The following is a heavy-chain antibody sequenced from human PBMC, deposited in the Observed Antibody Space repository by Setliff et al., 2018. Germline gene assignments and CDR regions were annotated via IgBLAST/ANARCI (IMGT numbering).Heavy chain of an antibody. V-gene: IGHV1-18*01. CDR2: ISPYYGST. Sequence: RASVKVSCKTSGYSFTVFGISWVRQAPGQGLEWMGWISPYYGSTNYAQKFQGRVTMTTDTSTSTAYMELTSLTSDDTALYYCVRGQGPRTVVAIPFDHWGQGTLVTVSS. D-gene: IGHD3-22*01. CDR1: GYSFTVFG. J-gene: IGHJ4*02. CDR3: VRGQGPRTVVAIPFDH.